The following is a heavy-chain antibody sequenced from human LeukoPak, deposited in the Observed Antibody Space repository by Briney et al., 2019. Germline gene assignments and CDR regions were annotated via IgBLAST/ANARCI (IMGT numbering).Heavy chain of an antibody. CDR1: GYTFTSYG. D-gene: IGHD6-13*01. CDR2: INPNSGGT. CDR3: ARAVRNSSSWYGGDWFDP. J-gene: IGHJ5*02. Sequence: ASVKVSCKASGYTFTSYGISWVRQAPGQGLEWMGWINPNSGGTNYAQKFQGWVTMTRDTSISTAYMELSRLRSDDTAVYYCARAVRNSSSWYGGDWFDPWGQGTLVTVSS. V-gene: IGHV1-2*04.